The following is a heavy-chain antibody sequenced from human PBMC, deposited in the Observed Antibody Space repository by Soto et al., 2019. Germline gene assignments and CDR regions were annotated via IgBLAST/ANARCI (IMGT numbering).Heavy chain of an antibody. CDR2: IYPGDSDT. V-gene: IGHV5-51*01. J-gene: IGHJ3*02. CDR1: GYSFTSYW. Sequence: GESLKISCKGSGYSFTSYWIGWVRQMPGKGLEWMGIIYPGDSDTRYSPSFQGQVTISADKSISTAYLQWNSLKASDTAMYYCARPPYSGYALVSAFDIWGQGTMVTVSS. CDR3: ARPPYSGYALVSAFDI. D-gene: IGHD5-12*01.